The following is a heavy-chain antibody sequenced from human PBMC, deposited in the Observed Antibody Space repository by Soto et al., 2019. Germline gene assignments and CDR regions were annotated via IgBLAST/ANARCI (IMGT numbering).Heavy chain of an antibody. D-gene: IGHD5-12*01. J-gene: IGHJ4*02. CDR2: IYHSGST. CDR3: AREGNLGRWLQPLDF. Sequence: PSETLSLTCAVSGTSISSTFWRTWVRQPPGKGLEWIGEIYHSGSTKYNPSLKSRVTMSVDTSKNHFSLRLISVTAADTAIYFCAREGNLGRWLQPLDFWGQGTLVTVSS. V-gene: IGHV4-4*02. CDR1: GTSISSTFW.